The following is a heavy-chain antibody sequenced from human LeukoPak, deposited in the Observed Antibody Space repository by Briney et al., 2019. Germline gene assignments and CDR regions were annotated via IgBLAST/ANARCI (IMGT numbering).Heavy chain of an antibody. CDR3: ARDLGEANGGYYFDY. V-gene: IGHV3-21*01. J-gene: IGHJ4*02. CDR2: ISSSSSYI. CDR1: GFTFSSYN. Sequence: SGGSLRLSCAASGFTFSSYNMNWVRQAPGKGLEWVSSISSSSSYIYYADSVKGRFTISRDNAKNSLYLQMNSLRAEDTAVYYCARDLGEANGGYYFDYWGQGTLVTVSS. D-gene: IGHD1-1*01.